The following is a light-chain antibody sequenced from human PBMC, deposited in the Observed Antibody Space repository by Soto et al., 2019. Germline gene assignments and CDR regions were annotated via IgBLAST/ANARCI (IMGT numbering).Light chain of an antibody. CDR1: QSVGSN. CDR3: QQYKNWSPDRT. V-gene: IGKV3-15*01. Sequence: EIVMTQSPATLSVSPGDRATLSCRARQSVGSNLAGYQQKPGQAPRLLIYGASTMATVIPARFSGSGSGIELSLSISSLQSEDFAINFCQQYKNWSPDRTFGQGTNVEIK. J-gene: IGKJ1*01. CDR2: GAS.